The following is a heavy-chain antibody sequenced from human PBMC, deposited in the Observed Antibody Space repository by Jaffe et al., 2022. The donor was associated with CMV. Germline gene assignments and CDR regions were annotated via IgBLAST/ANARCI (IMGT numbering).Heavy chain of an antibody. J-gene: IGHJ4*02. D-gene: IGHD6-6*01. CDR1: GYSFTSYW. CDR3: ARSEGVGGSSSSSGVDDY. V-gene: IGHV5-10-1*03. CDR2: IDPSDSYT. Sequence: EVQLVQSGAEVKKPGESLRISCKGSGYSFTSYWISWVRQMPGKGLEWMGRIDPSDSYTNYSPSFQGHVTISADKSISTAYLQWSSLKASDTAMYYCARSEGVGGSSSSSGVDDYWGQGTLVTVSS.